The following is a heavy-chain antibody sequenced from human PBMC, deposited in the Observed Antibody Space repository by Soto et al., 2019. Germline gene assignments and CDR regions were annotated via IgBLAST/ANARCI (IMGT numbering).Heavy chain of an antibody. CDR3: ASSNPLQGFEP. Sequence: SDTLSLTCTVSGGSISSYYWSWIRQLRSKGLEWIGYIYYSGSPNYNPSLKSRVTISVDTCKNQFSLKLSSVTAADTAVYYCASSNPLQGFEPWGPGTLVTVS. CDR1: GGSISSYY. J-gene: IGHJ5*02. D-gene: IGHD4-4*01. CDR2: IYYSGSP. V-gene: IGHV4-59*01.